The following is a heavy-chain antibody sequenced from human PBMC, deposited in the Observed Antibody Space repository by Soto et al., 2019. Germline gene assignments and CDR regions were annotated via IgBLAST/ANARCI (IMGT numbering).Heavy chain of an antibody. D-gene: IGHD6-19*01. CDR1: GYSFTSYW. V-gene: IGHV5-51*01. Sequence: GESLKISCKGSGYSFTSYWIGWVRQMPGKGLEWMGIIYPGDSDTRYSPSFQGQVTISADKSISTAYLQWSSLKASDTAMYYCARLRRDYSSVIGSFDYWGQGTLVTVSS. J-gene: IGHJ4*02. CDR3: ARLRRDYSSVIGSFDY. CDR2: IYPGDSDT.